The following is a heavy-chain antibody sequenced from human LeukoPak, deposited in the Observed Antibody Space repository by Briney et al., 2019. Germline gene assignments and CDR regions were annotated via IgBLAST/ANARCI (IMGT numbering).Heavy chain of an antibody. CDR1: GGSINSSSYY. J-gene: IGHJ2*01. Sequence: PSETLSLTCTVSGGSINSSSYYWSWIRQPPGKGLEWIGEINHSGSTNYNPSLKSRVTISVDTSKNQFSLKLSSVTAADTAVYYCARGDSHEEETTVTRYFDLWGRGTLVTVSS. CDR3: ARGDSHEEETTVTRYFDL. D-gene: IGHD4-17*01. V-gene: IGHV4-39*07. CDR2: INHSGST.